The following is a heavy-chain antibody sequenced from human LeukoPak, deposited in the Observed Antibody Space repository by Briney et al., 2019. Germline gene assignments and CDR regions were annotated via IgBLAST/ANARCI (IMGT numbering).Heavy chain of an antibody. V-gene: IGHV3-48*01. CDR1: GFTFSSYS. D-gene: IGHD6-13*01. Sequence: PGGSLRLSCAASGFTFSSYSMNWVRQAPGKGLEWVSYISSSSSTIYYADSVKGRFTISRDNAKNSLYLQMNSLRAEDTAVYYCARWYLRSSWYGDYWGQGTLVTVS. CDR2: ISSSSSTI. CDR3: ARWYLRSSWYGDY. J-gene: IGHJ4*02.